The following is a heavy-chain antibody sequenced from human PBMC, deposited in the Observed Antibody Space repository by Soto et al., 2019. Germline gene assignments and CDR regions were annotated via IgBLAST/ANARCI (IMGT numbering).Heavy chain of an antibody. CDR3: ARGTSWQLPFDY. CDR1: SDSISSYY. CDR2: ISYSGST. V-gene: IGHV4-59*01. Sequence: SETLSLTCTVSSDSISSYYWSWIRQPPGKRLEWIGYISYSGSTDYNPSLKSRVTISGDTSKNQFSLKVSSVTTADTAVYYCARGTSWQLPFDYWGQGTLVTVSS. J-gene: IGHJ4*02. D-gene: IGHD6-13*01.